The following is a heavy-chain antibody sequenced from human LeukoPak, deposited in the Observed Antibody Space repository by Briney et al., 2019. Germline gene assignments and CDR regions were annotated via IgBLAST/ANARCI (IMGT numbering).Heavy chain of an antibody. J-gene: IGHJ4*02. CDR1: GFTFSSYG. V-gene: IGHV3-33*06. CDR2: IWYDGSNK. D-gene: IGHD3-10*01. Sequence: PGRSLRLSCAASGFTFSSYGMHWVRQAPGKGLEWVAVIWYDGSNKYYADSVKGRFTISRDNSKNTLYLQINSLRAEDTAVYYCAKGGNTMVRGLITYWGQGTLVTVSS. CDR3: AKGGNTMVRGLITY.